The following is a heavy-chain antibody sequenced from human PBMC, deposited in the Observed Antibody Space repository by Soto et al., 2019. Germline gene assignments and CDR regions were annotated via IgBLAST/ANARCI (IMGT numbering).Heavy chain of an antibody. V-gene: IGHV3-23*01. CDR2: ISGSGGST. CDR1: GFTFSIFA. CDR3: AKEVPLGSNVDLGY. D-gene: IGHD7-27*01. Sequence: PGGSLRLSCAASGFTFSIFAMSWVRQSPGKGLEWVSTISGSGGSTYYADAVKGRFTISRDNSMGTLYLQMKSLRVEDTAIYYCAKEVPLGSNVDLGYWGQGALVTVSS. J-gene: IGHJ4*02.